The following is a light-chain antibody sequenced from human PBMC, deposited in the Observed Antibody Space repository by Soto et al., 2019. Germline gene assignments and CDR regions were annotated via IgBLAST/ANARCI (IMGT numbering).Light chain of an antibody. J-gene: IGKJ1*01. V-gene: IGKV3-20*01. CDR2: GAS. CDR1: QSVSSSY. CDR3: QQYGSSPPT. Sequence: LTQSAGTLSLSPERGATLSCRASQSVSSSYLAWYQQKPGQAPRLLIYGASSRATGIPDRFSGSGSGTDFTLTISRLEPEDFAVYYCQQYGSSPPTFGQGTKVDIK.